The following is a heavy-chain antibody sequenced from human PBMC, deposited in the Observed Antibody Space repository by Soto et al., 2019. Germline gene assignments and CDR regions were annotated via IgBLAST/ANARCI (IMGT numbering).Heavy chain of an antibody. CDR3: AREGGYCSSTSCYAQPNWFDP. CDR1: GDSVSSNSAA. Sequence: SQTLSLTCAVSGDSVSSNSAAWNLIRQSPSRGLEWRGRTYYRSKWYNDYAVSVKSRITINPDTSKNQFSLQLNSVTPEDTAVYYCAREGGYCSSTSCYAQPNWFDPWGQGTLVTVSS. V-gene: IGHV6-1*01. D-gene: IGHD2-2*01. J-gene: IGHJ5*02. CDR2: TYYRSKWYN.